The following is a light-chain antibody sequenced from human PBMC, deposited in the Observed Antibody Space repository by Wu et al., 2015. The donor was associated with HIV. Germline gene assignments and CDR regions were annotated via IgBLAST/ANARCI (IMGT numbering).Light chain of an antibody. CDR2: GAS. J-gene: IGKJ3*01. CDR3: QQYDNSPLT. CDR1: QTVIRNY. V-gene: IGKV3-20*01. Sequence: EIVLTQSPGTLSLSPGERATLSCRASQTVIRNYLGWYQQKPGQAPRLLIYGASNRATGIPDRFSGSGSGTDFTLTISRLEPEDFAVYYCQQYDNSPLTFGPGTKVDIK.